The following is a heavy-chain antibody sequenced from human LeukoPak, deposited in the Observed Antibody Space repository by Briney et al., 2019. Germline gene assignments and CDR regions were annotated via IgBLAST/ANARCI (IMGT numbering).Heavy chain of an antibody. CDR1: GFTFSSYS. J-gene: IGHJ6*03. CDR2: ISSSSSYI. CDR3: ARWGYCSSTSCYTYYYYYMDV. Sequence: GGSLRLSCAASGFTFSSYSMNWVRQAPGKGLEWVSSISSSSSYIYYADSVKGRFTISRDNAKNSLYLQMNSLRAEDTAVYYCARWGYCSSTSCYTYYYYYMDVWGKGTTVTVSS. D-gene: IGHD2-2*02. V-gene: IGHV3-21*01.